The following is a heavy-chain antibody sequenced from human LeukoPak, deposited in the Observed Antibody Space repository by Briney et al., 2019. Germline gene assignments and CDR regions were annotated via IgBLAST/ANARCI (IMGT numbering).Heavy chain of an antibody. J-gene: IGHJ6*02. V-gene: IGHV1-46*01. D-gene: IGHD5-12*01. CDR2: INPSGGST. CDR3: ARDSGYDLRVLDYYGMDV. CDR1: GYTFTSYY. Sequence: ASVKVSCKASGYTFTSYYMHWLRQAPGQGREWMGIINPSGGSTRYAQKFQGRVTMTRDTSTSTVYMELSSLRSEDTAVYYCARDSGYDLRVLDYYGMDVWGQGTTVTVSS.